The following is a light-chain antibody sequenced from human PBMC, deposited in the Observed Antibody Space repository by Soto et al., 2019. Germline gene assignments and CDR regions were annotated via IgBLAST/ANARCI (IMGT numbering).Light chain of an antibody. V-gene: IGKV1-27*01. J-gene: IGKJ5*01. CDR1: LPVSSY. CDR3: QQLDSMPIT. Sequence: DIQITHSPSSLSSSLVDRVTITCRASLPVSSYLAWYQQKPGKIPNLLIYAASTLQAGVPSRFSGSGSGTDFVLTISSLQPEDSATYYCQQLDSMPITFGQGTRLEIK. CDR2: AAS.